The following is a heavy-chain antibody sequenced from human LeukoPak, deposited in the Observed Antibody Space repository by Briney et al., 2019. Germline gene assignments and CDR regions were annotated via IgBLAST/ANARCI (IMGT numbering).Heavy chain of an antibody. V-gene: IGHV3-21*01. CDR3: ARVSGYSGYDYSPLDY. J-gene: IGHJ4*02. CDR2: ISSSSSYI. Sequence: GGSLRLSCAASGFTFSSYSMNWVRQAPGKGLEWVSSISSSSSYIYYADPVKGRFTISRDNAKNSLYLQMNSLRAEDTAVYYCARVSGYSGYDYSPLDYWGQGTLVTVSS. D-gene: IGHD5-12*01. CDR1: GFTFSSYS.